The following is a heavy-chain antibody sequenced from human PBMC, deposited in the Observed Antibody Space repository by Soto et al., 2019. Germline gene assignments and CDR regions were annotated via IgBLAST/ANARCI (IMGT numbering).Heavy chain of an antibody. Sequence: EVQLVESGGGLVQPGGSLRLSCAASGFTFSTYWMTWVRQPPGKGLEWGANMDQDGSERYYVDSVRGRLTVSRDKAKNSLYLQRNSLRAEETAVYYCVCGGNFCIYWGQGTLVTVSP. V-gene: IGHV3-7*01. D-gene: IGHD3-16*01. CDR2: MDQDGSER. CDR1: GFTFSTYW. CDR3: VCGGNFCIY. J-gene: IGHJ4*02.